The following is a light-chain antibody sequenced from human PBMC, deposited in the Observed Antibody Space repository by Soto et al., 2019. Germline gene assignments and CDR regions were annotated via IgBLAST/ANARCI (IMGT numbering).Light chain of an antibody. V-gene: IGKV3-20*01. CDR1: QSISSSY. CDR2: ETS. CDR3: QQYGTSPPRT. Sequence: EIVLTQSPGTLSLSPGERATLSCRASQSISSSYLAWYQQKPGQAPRLLIYETSSRATGIPDRFRGSGAGTDVTHAGSRLEPEEVAVYYWQQYGTSPPRTCGGGTRVELK. J-gene: IGKJ4*02.